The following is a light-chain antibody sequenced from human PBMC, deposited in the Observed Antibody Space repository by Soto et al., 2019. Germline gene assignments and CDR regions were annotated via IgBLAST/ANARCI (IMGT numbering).Light chain of an antibody. CDR2: GNT. CDR3: QSYDSSLRGYV. Sequence: QSMLAQPPSVSGAPGQRVTISCNGISSSSGADYDVHWYQQLPGRAPKLLIYGNTNRPSGVPDRFSGSKSGTAASLAITGLQAEDEADYYCQSYDSSLRGYVFGTGTKVTVL. J-gene: IGLJ1*01. CDR1: SSSSGADYD. V-gene: IGLV1-40*01.